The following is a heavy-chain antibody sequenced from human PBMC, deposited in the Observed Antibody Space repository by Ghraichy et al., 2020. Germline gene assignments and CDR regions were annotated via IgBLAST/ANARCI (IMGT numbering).Heavy chain of an antibody. J-gene: IGHJ3*02. CDR1: GGSISSYY. V-gene: IGHV4-59*08. CDR2: IFYSGST. D-gene: IGHD2-15*01. Sequence: SETLSLTCTVSGGSISSYYWSWIRQPPGKGLEWIGYIFYSGSTNYNPSLKSRVTISVDTSKNQFSLKLSSVTAADTAVYYCARRGGRASGGFDIWGQGTMVTVSS. CDR3: ARRGGRASGGFDI.